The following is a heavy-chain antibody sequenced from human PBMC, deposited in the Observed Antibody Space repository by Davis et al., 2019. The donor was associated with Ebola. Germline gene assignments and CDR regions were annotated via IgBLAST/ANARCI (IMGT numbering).Heavy chain of an antibody. CDR1: GYTFTGYY. CDR2: INPNSGGP. J-gene: IGHJ6*02. CDR3: ARVTLTYGMDV. Sequence: AASVQVSCKASGYTFTGYYMHWVRQAPGQGLEWMGWINPNSGGPNYAQKFQGWVTMTRDTSISTAYMELSRLRSDDTAVYYCARVTLTYGMDVWAQGTTVTVSS. V-gene: IGHV1-2*04. D-gene: IGHD4-23*01.